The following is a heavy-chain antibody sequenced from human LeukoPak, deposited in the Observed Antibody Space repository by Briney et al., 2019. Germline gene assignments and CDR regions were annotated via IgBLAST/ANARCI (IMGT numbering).Heavy chain of an antibody. D-gene: IGHD6-19*01. V-gene: IGHV3-11*06. Sequence: GGSLRLSCAASGFTFSDYYMSWIRQAPGKGLEWVSYISSSSSYTNYADSVKGRFTISRDNAKNSLYLQMNSLRAEDTAVYYCARVMFPSGWYSPLGDWGQGTLVTVSS. CDR1: GFTFSDYY. J-gene: IGHJ4*02. CDR3: ARVMFPSGWYSPLGD. CDR2: ISSSSSYT.